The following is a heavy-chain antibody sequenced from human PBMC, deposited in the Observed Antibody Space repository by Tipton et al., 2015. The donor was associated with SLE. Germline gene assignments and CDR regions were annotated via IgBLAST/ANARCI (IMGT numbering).Heavy chain of an antibody. J-gene: IGHJ6*02. CDR1: GGSFSGYY. CDR2: INHSGST. CDR3: ARTSTQHFGMDV. V-gene: IGHV4-34*01. D-gene: IGHD2-2*01. Sequence: LRLSCTVSGGSFSGYYWSWIRQTPGKGLEWIGEINHSGSTNYNPSLKSRVTISVDTSKNQLSLKLSSVTAADTAVYYCARTSTQHFGMDVWGQGTTVTVSS.